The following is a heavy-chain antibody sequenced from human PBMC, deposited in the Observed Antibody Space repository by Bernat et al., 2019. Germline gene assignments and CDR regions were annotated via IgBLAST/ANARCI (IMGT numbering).Heavy chain of an antibody. CDR3: TTDNGVSAFDI. CDR2: SKGKIDGGTT. D-gene: IGHD2-8*01. J-gene: IGHJ3*02. V-gene: IGHV3-15*01. CDR1: GLSLTDAW. Sequence: EVHLVESGGDLVKPGGSLRLSCAVSGLSLTDAWMSWVRQAPGKGLEWVGRSKGKIDGGTTDYAAHVKGRCTMSRDESKNTLYLEMNSVKLEDTAVYYCTTDNGVSAFDIWGQGTRVTVSS.